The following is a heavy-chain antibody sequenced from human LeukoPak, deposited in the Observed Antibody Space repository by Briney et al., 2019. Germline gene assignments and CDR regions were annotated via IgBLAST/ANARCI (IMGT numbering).Heavy chain of an antibody. J-gene: IGHJ6*02. CDR3: ARGRYVSSGWYDYYYGMDV. CDR2: MNPNSGNT. D-gene: IGHD6-19*01. V-gene: IGHV1-8*01. Sequence: ASVKVSCKASGYTFTSYDINWVRQATGQGLEWMGWMNPNSGNTGYAQKFQGRVTMTRNTSISTAYMELSSLRSEDTAVYYCARGRYVSSGWYDYYYGMDVWGQGTTVTVSS. CDR1: GYTFTSYD.